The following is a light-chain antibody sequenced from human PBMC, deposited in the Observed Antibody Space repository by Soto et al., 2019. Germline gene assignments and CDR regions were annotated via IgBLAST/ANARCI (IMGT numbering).Light chain of an antibody. CDR3: QQYGSSPPVT. Sequence: EIVLTQSPGTLSFSPGERSTLSCRSSQSFSNNIYLAWYQQKPGQAPRLLIYGASSRATGIPDRFSGSGSGTDFTLTISRLEPEDFAVYYCQQYGSSPPVTFGGGTKVDIK. V-gene: IGKV3-20*01. CDR1: QSFSNNIY. J-gene: IGKJ4*01. CDR2: GAS.